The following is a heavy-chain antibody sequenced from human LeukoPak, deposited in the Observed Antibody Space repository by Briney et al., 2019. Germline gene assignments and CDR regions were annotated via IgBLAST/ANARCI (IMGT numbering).Heavy chain of an antibody. V-gene: IGHV4-39*01. D-gene: IGHD6-19*01. CDR2: LYYGHRT. CDR1: GGSIRSSNDY. Sequence: SETLSLTCTVSGGSIRSSNDYWGWIRQPRGKGLEWIGSLYYGHRTYHNPSLTSRLTISVDTSKIHFSLQLSSLPAADTAVYYCARHRDSSGLYDFDYWGQGTLVTVSS. CDR3: ARHRDSSGLYDFDY. J-gene: IGHJ4*02.